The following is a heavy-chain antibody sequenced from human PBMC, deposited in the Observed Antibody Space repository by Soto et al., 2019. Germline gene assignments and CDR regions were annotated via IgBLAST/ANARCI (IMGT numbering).Heavy chain of an antibody. J-gene: IGHJ6*02. CDR1: VGTFSSYA. Sequence: QVQLVQSGAEVKKPGSSVKVSCKASVGTFSSYAISWVRQAPGQGLEWMGGIIPIFGTANYAQKFQGRVKITADKSTSTAYMELSSLRSEDTAVYYCARDRGDGYNPGYYGMDVWGQGTTVTVSS. CDR3: ARDRGDGYNPGYYGMDV. D-gene: IGHD5-12*01. V-gene: IGHV1-69*06. CDR2: IIPIFGTA.